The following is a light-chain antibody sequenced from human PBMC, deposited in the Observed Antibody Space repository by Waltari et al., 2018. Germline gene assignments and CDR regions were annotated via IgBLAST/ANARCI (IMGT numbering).Light chain of an antibody. J-gene: IGKJ5*01. CDR1: QDISKY. CDR3: QQYDNLPIT. Sequence: DIQMTQPPSSLSASVGDRVTIPCQASQDISKYLNWYQQNPGKAPKLLIYDASNLETGVPSRFSGSGSGTDFTFTISSLQPEDIATYYCQQYDNLPITFGQGTRLEIK. V-gene: IGKV1-33*01. CDR2: DAS.